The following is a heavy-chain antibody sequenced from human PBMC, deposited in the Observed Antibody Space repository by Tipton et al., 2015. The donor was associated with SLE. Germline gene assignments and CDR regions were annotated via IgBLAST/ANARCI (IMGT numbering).Heavy chain of an antibody. Sequence: TLSLTCAVSGYSISSGYYWGWIRQPPGKGLEWIGSIYHSGSTYYNPSLKSRVTISVETSKNQFSLKLSSVTAADTAVYYCARVITMIVVVTDGGYYFDYWGQGTLVTVSS. J-gene: IGHJ4*02. V-gene: IGHV4-38-2*01. CDR1: GYSISSGYY. CDR2: IYHSGST. D-gene: IGHD3-22*01. CDR3: ARVITMIVVVTDGGYYFDY.